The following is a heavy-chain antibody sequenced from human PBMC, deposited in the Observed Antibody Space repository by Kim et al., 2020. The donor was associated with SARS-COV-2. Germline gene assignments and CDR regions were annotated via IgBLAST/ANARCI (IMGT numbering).Heavy chain of an antibody. V-gene: IGHV3-30-3*01. J-gene: IGHJ6*02. D-gene: IGHD3-16*01. CDR3: VGSYYGMDV. Sequence: GGSLRLSCAASGFTFSSYAMHWVRQAPGKGLEWVAVISYDGSNKYYADSVKGRFTISRDNSKNTLYLQMNSLRAEDTAVYYCVGSYYGMDVWGQGTTVTVSS. CDR1: GFTFSSYA. CDR2: ISYDGSNK.